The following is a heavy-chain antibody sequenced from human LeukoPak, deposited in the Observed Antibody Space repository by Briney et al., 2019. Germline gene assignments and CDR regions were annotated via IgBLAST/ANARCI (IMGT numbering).Heavy chain of an antibody. J-gene: IGHJ5*02. CDR2: INRDGRNI. D-gene: IGHD3-16*01. CDR3: VKSGGVRFDP. Sequence: PEGSLRLSCAASGFTFSSYWIHWVRHTPGKGLVWVSRINRDGRNINYADSVKGRFTISRDNAKNPLYLQMNSRGGEDTAVYYCVKSGGVRFDPWGQGTLVTVSS. CDR1: GFTFSSYW. V-gene: IGHV3-74*01.